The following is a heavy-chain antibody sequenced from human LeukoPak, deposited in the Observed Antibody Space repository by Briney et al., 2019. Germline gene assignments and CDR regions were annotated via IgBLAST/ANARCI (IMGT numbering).Heavy chain of an antibody. J-gene: IGHJ4*02. Sequence: PGGSLRLSCEVSGFTFSTYGMYWVRQAPGKGLESVAVISYDGSKTYYADSVKGRSTISRDNPKNTVYLQLNSLTSDDTAVYYCARLPLSVFGVGTGDFDYWGQGTLVTVSS. CDR2: ISYDGSKT. CDR1: GFTFSTYG. V-gene: IGHV3-30*03. D-gene: IGHD2-8*02. CDR3: ARLPLSVFGVGTGDFDY.